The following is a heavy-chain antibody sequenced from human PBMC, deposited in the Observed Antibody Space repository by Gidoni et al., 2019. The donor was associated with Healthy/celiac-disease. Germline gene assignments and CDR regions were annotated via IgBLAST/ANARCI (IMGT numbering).Heavy chain of an antibody. Sequence: EVQLVESGGGMVKPGGYLRLSWAASGFTISKAWMSWVRQAPGKGLEWVGRIKSKTDGGTTDYAAPVKGRFTISRDDSKNTLYLQMNSLKTEDTAVDYCYLVEWFGELFDYWGQGTLVTVSS. CDR1: GFTISKAW. D-gene: IGHD3-10*01. CDR3: YLVEWFGELFDY. V-gene: IGHV3-15*01. CDR2: IKSKTDGGTT. J-gene: IGHJ4*02.